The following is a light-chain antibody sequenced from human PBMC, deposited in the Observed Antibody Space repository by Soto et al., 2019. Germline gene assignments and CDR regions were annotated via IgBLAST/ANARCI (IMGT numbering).Light chain of an antibody. CDR3: LQADTFPIT. CDR1: QDISGW. Sequence: DIQMTQSPSSVSASVGDRVTLTCRASQDISGWLAWYQQKPGRAPKLLIYAASSLQSGVPTRFAGNGSGTSFTLTITSLQPEDFATYYCLQADTFPITFGQGTRLEI. CDR2: AAS. J-gene: IGKJ5*01. V-gene: IGKV1-12*01.